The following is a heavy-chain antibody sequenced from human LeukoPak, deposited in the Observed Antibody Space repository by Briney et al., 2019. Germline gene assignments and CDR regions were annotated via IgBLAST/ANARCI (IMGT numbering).Heavy chain of an antibody. CDR3: ASKIAVAGNDY. J-gene: IGHJ4*02. Sequence: PGGSLRLSCAASGFTFDDYAMNWVRQAPGKGLEWVSSISSSSSYIYYADSVKGRFTISRDNAKNSLYLQMNSLRAEDTAVYYCASKIAVAGNDYWGQGTLVTVSS. V-gene: IGHV3-21*01. CDR1: GFTFDDYA. D-gene: IGHD6-19*01. CDR2: ISSSSSYI.